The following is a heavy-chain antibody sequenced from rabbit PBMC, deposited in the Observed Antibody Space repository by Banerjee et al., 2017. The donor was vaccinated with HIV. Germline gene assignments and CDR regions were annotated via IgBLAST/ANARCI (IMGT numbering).Heavy chain of an antibody. CDR2: IDAGKTGNT. Sequence: QEQLEESGGDLVQPEGSLTLTCTASGFTISSSYFMCWVRQAPGKGLEWIACIDAGKTGNTYYASWAKGRFTISKTSSTTVTLQMTSLTAADTATYFCARDLAGVIGWNFGLWGPGTLVTVS. V-gene: IGHV1S45*01. CDR1: GFTISSSYF. D-gene: IGHD4-1*01. J-gene: IGHJ4*01. CDR3: ARDLAGVIGWNFGL.